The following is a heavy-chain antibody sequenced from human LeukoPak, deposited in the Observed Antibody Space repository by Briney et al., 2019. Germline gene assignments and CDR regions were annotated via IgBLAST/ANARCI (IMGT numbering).Heavy chain of an antibody. CDR2: IRYDGSNK. CDR3: AKDGQAVAGTGTAFYYYSYMDV. D-gene: IGHD6-19*01. V-gene: IGHV3-30*02. CDR1: GFTFSSSG. Sequence: GGSLRLSCAASGFTFSSSGMHWVRQAPGKGLEWVAFIRYDGSNKYYADSVKGRFTISRDNSKNTLYLQMNSLRAEDTAVYYCAKDGQAVAGTGTAFYYYSYMDVWGKGPRSPSP. J-gene: IGHJ6*03.